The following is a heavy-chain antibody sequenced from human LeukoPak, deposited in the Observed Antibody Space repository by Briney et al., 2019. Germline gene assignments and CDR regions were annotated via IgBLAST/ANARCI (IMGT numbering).Heavy chain of an antibody. Sequence: GGSLRLSCAASGFTFSSYWMHWVRQAPGKGLVWVSRINSDGSSISYADSVKGRFTISRDNSKNTLYLQMDSLRAEDTAVYYCAKEQVYGDGGKMCFDYWGQGTLVTVSS. V-gene: IGHV3-74*01. CDR1: GFTFSSYW. D-gene: IGHD4-17*01. CDR3: AKEQVYGDGGKMCFDY. J-gene: IGHJ4*02. CDR2: INSDGSSI.